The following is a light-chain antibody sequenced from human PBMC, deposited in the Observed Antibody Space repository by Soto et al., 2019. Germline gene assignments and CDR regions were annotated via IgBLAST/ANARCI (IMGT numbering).Light chain of an antibody. J-gene: IGLJ3*02. V-gene: IGLV1-44*01. Sequence: QAVVTQPPSASGSPGQRVTISCSGSYSNIGTNIVNWYQHLPGTAPKLLIYNTDQRPSGVPDRFSGSKSGTSASLAISGLQSEDEADYNCATWDDSLNGPVFGGGTQLTVL. CDR2: NTD. CDR3: ATWDDSLNGPV. CDR1: YSNIGTNI.